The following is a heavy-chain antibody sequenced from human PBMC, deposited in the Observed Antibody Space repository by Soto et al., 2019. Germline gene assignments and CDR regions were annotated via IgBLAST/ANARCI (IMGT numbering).Heavy chain of an antibody. Sequence: ASVKVSCKTSGYTFSNYGINWVRQAPGQGLEWMGWISGYNGNTNYAQTVQGRVTMTTDTSTGTVYMELRSLKSDDTAIYYCSRFIMVGGWFDPNYYHGMDVWRQGTTVTVPS. J-gene: IGHJ6*02. V-gene: IGHV1-18*01. CDR2: ISGYNGNT. D-gene: IGHD6-19*01. CDR1: GYTFSNYG. CDR3: SRFIMVGGWFDPNYYHGMDV.